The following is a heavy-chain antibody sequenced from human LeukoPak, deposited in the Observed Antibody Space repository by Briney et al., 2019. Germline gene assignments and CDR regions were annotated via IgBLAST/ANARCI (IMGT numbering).Heavy chain of an antibody. Sequence: EASVKVSCKASGGTFSSYAISWVRQAPGQGLEWMGRIIPILGIANYAQKFQGRVTITADKSTSTAYMGLSSLRSEDTAVYYCARDPHHGFDPWGQGTLVTVSS. CDR3: ARDPHHGFDP. J-gene: IGHJ5*02. CDR1: GGTFSSYA. V-gene: IGHV1-69*04. D-gene: IGHD1-14*01. CDR2: IIPILGIA.